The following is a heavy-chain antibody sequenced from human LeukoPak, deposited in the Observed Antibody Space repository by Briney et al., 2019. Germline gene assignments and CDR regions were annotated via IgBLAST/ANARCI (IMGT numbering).Heavy chain of an antibody. CDR3: AKGRRTDYRGAWY. V-gene: IGHV3-48*01. CDR2: ISTTSSTI. D-gene: IGHD6-19*01. J-gene: IGHJ4*02. CDR1: GFTFSSYG. Sequence: GGSLRLSCAASGFTFSSYGMNWVRQAPGKGLEWVSYISTTSSTIYYADSVKGRFTMSRDNAKNSLYLQMNSLRAGDTAVYYCAKGRRTDYRGAWYWGQGTLVSVSS.